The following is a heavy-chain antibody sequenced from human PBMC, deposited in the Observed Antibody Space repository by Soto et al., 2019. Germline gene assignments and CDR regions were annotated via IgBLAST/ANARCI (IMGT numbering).Heavy chain of an antibody. J-gene: IGHJ5*02. D-gene: IGHD2-15*01. Sequence: SVKVSCKASGGTFSSCAISWVRQAPGQGLEWMGGIIPIFGTANYAQKFQGRVTITADESTSTAYMELSSLRSEDTAVYYCARDSGYCSGGSCYSGWFDPWGQGTLGTVS. CDR1: GGTFSSCA. V-gene: IGHV1-69*13. CDR3: ARDSGYCSGGSCYSGWFDP. CDR2: IIPIFGTA.